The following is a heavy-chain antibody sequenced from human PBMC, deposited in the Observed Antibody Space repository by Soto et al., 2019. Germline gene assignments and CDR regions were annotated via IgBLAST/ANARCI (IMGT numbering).Heavy chain of an antibody. CDR1: GASISRYY. Sequence: SETLSLTCTVSGASISRYYWSWIRQPPGKGLEWIGYIYYSGSTNYNPSLKSRVTISVDTSKNQFSLKLSSVTAADTAVYYCARVPKILWFGEPPDYWFDPWGQGTLVTVSS. V-gene: IGHV4-59*01. J-gene: IGHJ5*02. CDR2: IYYSGST. D-gene: IGHD3-10*01. CDR3: ARVPKILWFGEPPDYWFDP.